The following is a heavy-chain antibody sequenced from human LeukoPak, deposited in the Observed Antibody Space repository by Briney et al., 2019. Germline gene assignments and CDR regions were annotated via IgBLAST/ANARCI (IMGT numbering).Heavy chain of an antibody. D-gene: IGHD6-19*01. V-gene: IGHV4-61*02. Sequence: SETLSLTCTVSGGSISSDNYSWSWIRQPAGKGLEWIGRIYTSGSTNYNPSLKSRVTISVDTSKNQFSLKLSSVTAADTAVYYCARVTPNSGWEYYFDYWGQGTLVTVSS. CDR1: GGSISSDNYS. CDR3: ARVTPNSGWEYYFDY. CDR2: IYTSGST. J-gene: IGHJ4*02.